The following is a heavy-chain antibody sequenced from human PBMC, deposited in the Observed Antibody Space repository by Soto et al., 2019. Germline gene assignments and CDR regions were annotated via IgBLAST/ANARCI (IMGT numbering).Heavy chain of an antibody. CDR1: GFTFSSYG. D-gene: IGHD3-16*01. CDR2: IWFDGSNK. J-gene: IGHJ4*02. V-gene: IGHV3-33*01. Sequence: WGPLRVSCAASGFTFSSYGSHCVRQAPGKGLEWVAVIWFDGSNKYYADSVKGRFTISRDNSNNTLYLQMNSLRAEDTAVYYCARHWESYMDYWGQGTLVTVSS. CDR3: ARHWESYMDY.